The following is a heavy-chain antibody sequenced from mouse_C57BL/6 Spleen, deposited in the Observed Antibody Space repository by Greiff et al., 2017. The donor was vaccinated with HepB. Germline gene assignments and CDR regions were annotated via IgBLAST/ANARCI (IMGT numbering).Heavy chain of an antibody. V-gene: IGHV1-64*01. Sequence: QVQLQQPGAELVKPGASVKLSCKASGYTFTSYWMHWVKQRPGQGLEWIGMIHPNSGSTNYNEKFKSKATLTVDKSSSTAYMQLSSLTSEDSAVYYCARGGIGLRGYYAMDYWGQGTSVTVSS. D-gene: IGHD2-4*01. CDR1: GYTFTSYW. CDR2: IHPNSGST. J-gene: IGHJ4*01. CDR3: ARGGIGLRGYYAMDY.